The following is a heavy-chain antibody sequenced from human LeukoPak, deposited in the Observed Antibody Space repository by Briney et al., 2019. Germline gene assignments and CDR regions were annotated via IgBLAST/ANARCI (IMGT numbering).Heavy chain of an antibody. V-gene: IGHV1-69*01. CDR1: GGTFSSYA. Sequence: SVTVSCKASGGTFSSYAISWVRQAPGQGLEWMGGIIPIFGTANYAQKFQGRVTITADESTSTAYMELSSLRSEDTAVYYCARRYSSSPSYNWFDPWGQGTLVTVSS. CDR3: ARRYSSSPSYNWFDP. D-gene: IGHD6-6*01. J-gene: IGHJ5*02. CDR2: IIPIFGTA.